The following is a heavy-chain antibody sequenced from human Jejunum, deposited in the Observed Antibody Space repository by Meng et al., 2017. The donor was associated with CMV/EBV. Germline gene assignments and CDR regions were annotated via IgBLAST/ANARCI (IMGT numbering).Heavy chain of an antibody. CDR3: ARNARGSGY. CDR2: IYSGGSST. J-gene: IGHJ4*02. D-gene: IGHD3-10*01. CDR1: GFTFSSYA. V-gene: IGHV3-23*03. Sequence: SCAGSGFTFSSYAFSWVRQAPGKGLEWVSIIYSGGSSTFYADSVKGRFTISRDNSKNTLYLQMDSLRAEDTAMYYCARNARGSGYWGQGTLVTVSS.